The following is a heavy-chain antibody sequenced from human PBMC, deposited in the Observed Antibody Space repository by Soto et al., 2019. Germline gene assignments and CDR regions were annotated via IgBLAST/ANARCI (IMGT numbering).Heavy chain of an antibody. J-gene: IGHJ4*02. CDR3: AKDGSNHGQPDY. D-gene: IGHD5-18*01. CDR2: ISGSAGTS. CDR1: GFIVRNYD. Sequence: PGGSLRLAGAASGFIVRNYDMTGVRQAPGKGLAWVSDISGSAGTSYYADSATARFNISRDNSKNTLYTPMNRLRAQDTAVYYCAKDGSNHGQPDYWGQGTLVTVSS. V-gene: IGHV3-23*01.